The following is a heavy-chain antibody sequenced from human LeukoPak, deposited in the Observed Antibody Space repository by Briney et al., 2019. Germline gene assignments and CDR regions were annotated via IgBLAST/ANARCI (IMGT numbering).Heavy chain of an antibody. J-gene: IGHJ4*02. CDR3: ARSRGGGIQLWSTNYYFDY. D-gene: IGHD5-18*01. V-gene: IGHV1-8*01. CDR2: MNPNSGNT. CDR1: GYTFTSYD. Sequence: AASVKVSCKASGYTFTSYDINWVRQATGQGLEWMGWMNPNSGNTGYAQKFQGRVTMTRNTSISTAYMELSSLRSEDTAVYYCARSRGGGIQLWSTNYYFDYWGQGTLVTVSS.